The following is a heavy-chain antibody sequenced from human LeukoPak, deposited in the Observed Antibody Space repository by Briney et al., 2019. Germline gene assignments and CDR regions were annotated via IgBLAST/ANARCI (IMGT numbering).Heavy chain of an antibody. V-gene: IGHV3-74*01. D-gene: IGHD2-15*01. CDR1: GFTFGSHW. CDR2: INGDGSTT. CDR3: AREGGGYCSGINCWKWFDP. J-gene: IGHJ5*02. Sequence: GGSLRLSCAASGFTFGSHWMNWVRQAPGKGLVWVSRINGDGSTTVYADSVQGRFSISRDNAKSTLYLHMNSLRAENTAVYYCAREGGGYCSGINCWKWFDPWGQGTLVTVSS.